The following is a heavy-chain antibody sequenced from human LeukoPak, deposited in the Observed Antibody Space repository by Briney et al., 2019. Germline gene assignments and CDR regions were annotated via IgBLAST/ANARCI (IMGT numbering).Heavy chain of an antibody. Sequence: PGGSLRLSCVASGFIFSDYAMAWVRQPPEKWLQWVASTSAIGGSTYYADSMKGRFTMYRDNPTHTLYRQMNRLRVEDPAVYFCEYYCSGVTCDYSTVSWGQGTLVTVSS. J-gene: IGHJ4*02. D-gene: IGHD2-15*01. CDR1: GFIFSDYA. CDR2: TSAIGGST. V-gene: IGHV3-23*01. CDR3: EYYCSGVTCDYSTVS.